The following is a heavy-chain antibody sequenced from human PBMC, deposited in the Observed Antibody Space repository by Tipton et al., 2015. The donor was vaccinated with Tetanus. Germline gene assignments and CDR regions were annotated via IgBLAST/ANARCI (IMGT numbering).Heavy chain of an antibody. CDR3: ARWFRDPYYDMLNGYSYHFDS. J-gene: IGHJ4*02. Sequence: TLSLTCAVYGESLSGHYWGWIRQPPGKGLEWIGEVNHAGSTNFNSSLKSRVSMSVDTSKNEFSLTLKSVTAADTAVYFCARWFRDPYYDMLNGYSYHFDSWGQGTLVTVSS. CDR2: VNHAGST. V-gene: IGHV4-34*01. CDR1: GESLSGHY. D-gene: IGHD3-9*01.